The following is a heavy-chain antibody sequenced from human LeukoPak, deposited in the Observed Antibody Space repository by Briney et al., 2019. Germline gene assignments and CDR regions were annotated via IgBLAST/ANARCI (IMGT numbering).Heavy chain of an antibody. CDR3: TISIAVAGPFDY. J-gene: IGHJ4*02. D-gene: IGHD6-19*01. CDR1: GFTFSGSA. Sequence: PGGSLRLSCAASGFTFSGSAMHWVRQASGKGLEWVGRIRSKANSYSTAYAASGKGRFTISSDDSKNTAYLQMNSLKTEDTAVYYCTISIAVAGPFDYWGQGTLVTVSS. V-gene: IGHV3-73*01. CDR2: IRSKANSYST.